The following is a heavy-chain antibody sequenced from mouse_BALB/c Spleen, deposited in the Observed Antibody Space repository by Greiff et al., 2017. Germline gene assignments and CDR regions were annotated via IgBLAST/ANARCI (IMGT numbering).Heavy chain of an antibody. J-gene: IGHJ3*01. CDR1: GFTFSSYA. CDR3: AGGYYGNTWFAY. CDR2: ISSGGST. Sequence: EVKVVESGGGLVKPGGSLKLSCAASGFTFSSYAMSWVRQTPEKRLEWVASISSGGSTYYPDSAKGRFTISRDNARNILYLQMSSLRSEDTAMYYCAGGYYGNTWFAYWGQGTLVTVSA. D-gene: IGHD2-1*01. V-gene: IGHV5-6-5*01.